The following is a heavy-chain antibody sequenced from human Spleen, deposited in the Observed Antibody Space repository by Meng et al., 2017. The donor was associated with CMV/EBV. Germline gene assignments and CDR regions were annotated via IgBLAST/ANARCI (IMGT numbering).Heavy chain of an antibody. CDR2: ISSSSSYI. CDR3: ARAGDSSRGNDAFDI. J-gene: IGHJ3*02. V-gene: IGHV3-21*01. Sequence: GESLKISCAASGFPFSTYTMNWVRQAPGKGLEWVSSISSSSSYIYYADSLRGRFTISRDNAKNSLYLHMNSLRAEDTAVYYCARAGDSSRGNDAFDIWGQGTMVTVSS. D-gene: IGHD6-13*01. CDR1: GFPFSTYT.